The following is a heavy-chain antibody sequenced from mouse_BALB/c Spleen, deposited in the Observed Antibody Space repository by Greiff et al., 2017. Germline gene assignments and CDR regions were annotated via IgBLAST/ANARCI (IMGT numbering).Heavy chain of an antibody. V-gene: IGHV3-2*02. CDR3: ARVDGNYAMDY. Sequence: VQLQQSGPGLVKPSQSLSLTCTVTGYSITSDYAWNWIRQFPGNKLEWMGYISYSGSTSYNPSLKSRISITRDTSKNQFFLQLNSVTTEDTATYYCARVDGNYAMDYWGQGTSVTVSS. CDR2: ISYSGST. CDR1: GYSITSDYA. J-gene: IGHJ4*01. D-gene: IGHD2-1*01.